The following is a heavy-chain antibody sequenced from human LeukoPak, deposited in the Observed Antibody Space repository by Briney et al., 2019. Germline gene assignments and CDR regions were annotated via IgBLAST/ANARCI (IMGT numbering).Heavy chain of an antibody. CDR3: ARRAVGAWAYFDY. V-gene: IGHV5-51*01. Sequence: GESLKISCKGSGYSFTNYWIGWVRQMPGKGLEWMGIIYPDDSDTRYSPSFQGQVTISADKSISTAYLQWSSLKASDTAMYYCARRAVGAWAYFDYWGRGTLVTVSS. D-gene: IGHD1-26*01. CDR2: IYPDDSDT. J-gene: IGHJ4*02. CDR1: GYSFTNYW.